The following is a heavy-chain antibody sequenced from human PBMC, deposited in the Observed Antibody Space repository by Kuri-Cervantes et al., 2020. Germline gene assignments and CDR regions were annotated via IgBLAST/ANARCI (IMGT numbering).Heavy chain of an antibody. V-gene: IGHV4-39*02. J-gene: IGHJ5*02. D-gene: IGHD1-26*01. CDR3: AREVYSGSYLGWFDP. CDR2: IYYSGST. CDR1: GGSISSSSYY. Sequence: GSLRLSCTVSGGSISSSSYYWGWIRQPPGKGLEWIGSIYYSGSTYYNPSLKSRVTISVDTSKNQFSLKLSSVTAADTAVYYCAREVYSGSYLGWFDPWGQGTLVTVSS.